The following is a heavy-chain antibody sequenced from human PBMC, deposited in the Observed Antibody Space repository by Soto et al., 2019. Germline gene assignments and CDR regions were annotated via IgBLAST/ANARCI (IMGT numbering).Heavy chain of an antibody. CDR3: ARDGADYSPLFDY. D-gene: IGHD4-4*01. Sequence: GGSLRLSCAASGFTFSSYWMSWVRQAPGKGLEWVANIKQDGSEKYYLASVKGRFTISRDNAKNSLYLQMNSLRAEDTAVYYCARDGADYSPLFDYWGQGTLVTVSS. CDR2: IKQDGSEK. CDR1: GFTFSSYW. J-gene: IGHJ4*02. V-gene: IGHV3-7*01.